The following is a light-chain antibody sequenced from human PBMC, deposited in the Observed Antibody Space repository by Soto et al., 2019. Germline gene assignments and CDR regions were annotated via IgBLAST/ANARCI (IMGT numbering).Light chain of an antibody. CDR1: QTISSW. Sequence: DIQMTQSPSTLSGSVGDRVTITCRASQTISSWLAWYQQKPGKAPKLLIYKASTLKSGVPSRFSGSGSGTEFTLTISSLQPEDFATYYCQQLNKYPSTFGGGTKVDI. CDR2: KAS. CDR3: QQLNKYPST. V-gene: IGKV1-5*03. J-gene: IGKJ4*01.